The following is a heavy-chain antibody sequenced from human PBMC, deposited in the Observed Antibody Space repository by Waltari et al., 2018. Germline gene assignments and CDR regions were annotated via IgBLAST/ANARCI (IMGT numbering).Heavy chain of an antibody. D-gene: IGHD6-19*01. V-gene: IGHV3-73*01. CDR1: GFSFSGST. Sequence: EVQVVESGGGLVQPGGSLKLSCAPSGFSFSGSTIQWARQTPGKGMEWVVRISRELYNYATAYSASVKGRFTISRDDSKNTAYLQMTSLRPEDTAVYYCSGGEVTGTDFWGQGTLVTVSS. CDR2: ISRELYNYAT. J-gene: IGHJ4*02. CDR3: SGGEVTGTDF.